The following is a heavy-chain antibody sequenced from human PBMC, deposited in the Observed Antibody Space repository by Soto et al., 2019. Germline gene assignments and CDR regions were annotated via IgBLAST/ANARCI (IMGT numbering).Heavy chain of an antibody. CDR1: GDSVSSNSAA. CDR3: ARAPRSDIVVVVAATTVALDI. J-gene: IGHJ3*02. D-gene: IGHD2-15*01. Sequence: LSQTLSLTCAISGDSVSSNSAAWNWIRQSPSRGLEWLGRTYYSSKWYNDYAVSVKSRITINPDTSKNQFSLQLNSVTPEDTAVYYCARAPRSDIVVVVAATTVALDIWGQGTMVTVSS. CDR2: TYYSSKWYN. V-gene: IGHV6-1*01.